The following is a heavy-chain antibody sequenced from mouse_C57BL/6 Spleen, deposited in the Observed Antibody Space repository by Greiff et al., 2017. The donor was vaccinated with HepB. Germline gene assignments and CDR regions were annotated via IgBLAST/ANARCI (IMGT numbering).Heavy chain of an antibody. D-gene: IGHD2-5*01. Sequence: QVQLQQPGAELVMPGASVKLSCKASGYTFTSYWMHWVKQRPGQGLEWIGEIDPSDSYTNYNQKFKGKSTLTVDKSSSTAYMQLSSLTSEDSAVYYCARSSYYSNEAFYYAMDYWGQGTSVTVSS. J-gene: IGHJ4*01. V-gene: IGHV1-69*01. CDR3: ARSSYYSNEAFYYAMDY. CDR1: GYTFTSYW. CDR2: IDPSDSYT.